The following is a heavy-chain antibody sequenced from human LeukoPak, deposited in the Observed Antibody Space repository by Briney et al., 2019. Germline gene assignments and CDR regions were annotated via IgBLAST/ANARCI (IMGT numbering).Heavy chain of an antibody. Sequence: SETLSLTCTVSGYSISSGYYWGWIRQPPGKGLEWIGSIYHSGSTYYNPSLKSRVTISVDTSKNQFSLKLSSVTAADTAVYYCARGGGIVATAQRYYYYYYMDVWGKGTTVTVSS. V-gene: IGHV4-38-2*02. J-gene: IGHJ6*03. D-gene: IGHD5-12*01. CDR3: ARGGGIVATAQRYYYYYYMDV. CDR2: IYHSGST. CDR1: GYSISSGYY.